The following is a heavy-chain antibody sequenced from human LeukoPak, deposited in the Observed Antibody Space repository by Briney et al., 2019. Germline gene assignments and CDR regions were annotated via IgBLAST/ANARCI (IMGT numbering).Heavy chain of an antibody. J-gene: IGHJ6*04. V-gene: IGHV1-58*01. CDR3: AAGGWYYYGMDV. CDR1: GFTFTSSA. Sequence: GTSVKVSCKASGFTFTSSAVQWVRQARGQRLEWIGWTVVGSGNTNYAQKFQGRVTITRDMSTSTAYMELSSLRSEDTAVYYCAAGGWYYYGMDVWGKGTTVTVSS. CDR2: TVVGSGNT. D-gene: IGHD6-19*01.